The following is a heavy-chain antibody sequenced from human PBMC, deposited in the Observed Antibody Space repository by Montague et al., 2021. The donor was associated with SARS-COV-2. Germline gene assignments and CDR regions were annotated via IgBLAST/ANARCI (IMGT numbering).Heavy chain of an antibody. V-gene: IGHV5-51*01. CDR1: GYSFTSYW. J-gene: IGHJ4*02. D-gene: IGHD3-10*01. CDR3: ARLSYYGSGSYPFDY. Sequence: QPGAEVKKPGESLKISCKGSGYSFTSYWVGWVRQMPGKGLEWMGIVYPDDSDTRYSPSFQGQVTISAGKSISTAYLQWSSLKASDTAMYYCARLSYYGSGSYPFDYWGQGTLVTVSS. CDR2: VYPDDSDT.